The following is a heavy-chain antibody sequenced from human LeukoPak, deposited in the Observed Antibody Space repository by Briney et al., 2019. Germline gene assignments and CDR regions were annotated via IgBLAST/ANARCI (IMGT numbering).Heavy chain of an antibody. CDR1: GFTFSSYA. CDR2: INGNGGST. Sequence: GGSLRLSCAASGFTFSSYAMNWVRQAPGKGLEWVSAINGNGGSTYYAVSVKGRFTTSRDNSKNTLYLQMNSLRAEDTAVYYCAKGPLSHFDYWGQGTLVTVSS. D-gene: IGHD2/OR15-2a*01. CDR3: AKGPLSHFDY. J-gene: IGHJ4*02. V-gene: IGHV3-23*01.